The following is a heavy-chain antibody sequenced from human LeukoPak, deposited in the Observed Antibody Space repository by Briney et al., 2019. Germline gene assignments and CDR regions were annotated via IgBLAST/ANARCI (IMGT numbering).Heavy chain of an antibody. J-gene: IGHJ4*02. D-gene: IGHD4-23*01. V-gene: IGHV3-23*01. CDR1: GFTFSSYA. Sequence: GGSLSLSCAASGFTFSSYAMHWVRQAPGKGLEWVSVISGSGAFTYYAASVKGRFTLSRDNSKNTLYLQMNSLRAEDTAVYYCAKDDYDGNSGPIDYWCQGTLVTVSS. CDR3: AKDDYDGNSGPIDY. CDR2: ISGSGAFT.